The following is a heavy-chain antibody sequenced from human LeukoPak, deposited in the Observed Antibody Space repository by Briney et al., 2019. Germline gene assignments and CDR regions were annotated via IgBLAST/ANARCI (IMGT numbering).Heavy chain of an antibody. CDR1: EFTFSTYA. D-gene: IGHD6-19*01. J-gene: IGHJ4*02. Sequence: GGSLRLSCAASEFTFSTYALNWVRQAPGKGLEWISYISSSSSSINYADSVKGRFTVSRDNAKNSLYLQKNSLRAEDTAVYYCVRDWGPSSGWYHYFDYWGQGTLVTVSS. CDR3: VRDWGPSSGWYHYFDY. V-gene: IGHV3-48*04. CDR2: ISSSSSSI.